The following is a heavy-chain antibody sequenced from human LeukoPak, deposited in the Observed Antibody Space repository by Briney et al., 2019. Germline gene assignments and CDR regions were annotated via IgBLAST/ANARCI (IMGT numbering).Heavy chain of an antibody. V-gene: IGHV3-23*01. CDR3: AKDPGVEPYNWSDFG. CDR2: ISGSGGST. J-gene: IGHJ4*02. D-gene: IGHD1-20*01. CDR1: GFTFSSYA. Sequence: GGSLRLSCAASGFTFSSYAMSWVRQAPGKGLEWVSAISGSGGSTYYADSVKGRFTISRDNSKNTLYLQMNSLRAEDTAVYYCAKDPGVEPYNWSDFGWGQGTLVTVSS.